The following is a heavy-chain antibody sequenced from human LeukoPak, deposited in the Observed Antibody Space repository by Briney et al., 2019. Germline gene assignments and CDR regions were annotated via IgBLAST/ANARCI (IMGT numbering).Heavy chain of an antibody. Sequence: PSETLSLTCTVSGGSISSSNYYWGWIRQPPGKGLEWIGEINHSGSTNYNPSLKSRVTISVDTSKNQLSLKVSSVTAADTAVYYCARSITMVRGVPRYYYMDVWGKGTTVTISS. CDR3: ARSITMVRGVPRYYYMDV. CDR1: GGSISSSNYY. CDR2: INHSGST. J-gene: IGHJ6*03. V-gene: IGHV4-39*07. D-gene: IGHD3-10*01.